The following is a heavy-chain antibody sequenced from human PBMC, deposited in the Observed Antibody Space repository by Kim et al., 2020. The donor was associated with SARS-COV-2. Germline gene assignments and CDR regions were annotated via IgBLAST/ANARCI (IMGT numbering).Heavy chain of an antibody. J-gene: IGHJ4*02. D-gene: IGHD4-17*01. CDR3: TTARYDYSDSNDF. CDR2: IKSKTDGGTT. V-gene: IGHV3-15*01. CDR1: GFTFSNAW. Sequence: GGSPRRSCVASGFTFSNAWMSWVRQAPGKGLEWVGRIKSKTDGGTTDYAAPVKGRFTISRDDSKNTLHLQMNSLKTEDTAVYYCTTARYDYSDSNDFWGQGTLVTVSS.